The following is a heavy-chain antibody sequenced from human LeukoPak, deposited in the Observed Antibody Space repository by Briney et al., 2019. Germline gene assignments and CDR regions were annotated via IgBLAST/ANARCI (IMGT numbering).Heavy chain of an antibody. D-gene: IGHD2-8*01. CDR1: GFTFSSYS. CDR3: AKDLGMVWYFDL. J-gene: IGHJ2*01. Sequence: GGSLRLSCAASGFTFSSYSMNWVRQAPGKGLEWVSSISSSSSYTYYADSVKGRFTISRDNSKNTLYLQMNSLRVEDTAVYYCAKDLGMVWYFDLWGRGTLVTVSS. CDR2: ISSSSSYT. V-gene: IGHV3-21*04.